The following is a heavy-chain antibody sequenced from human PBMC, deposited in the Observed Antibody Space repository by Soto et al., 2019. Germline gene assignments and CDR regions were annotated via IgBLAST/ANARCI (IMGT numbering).Heavy chain of an antibody. CDR3: ARDCSSTRCYGYYYGMDV. CDR1: GGTFSSYA. Sequence: QVQLVQSGAEVKKPGSSVKVSCKASGGTFSSYAISWVRQAPGQGLEWMGGIIPIFGTANYAQKFQGRVTITADESTSTSYMGLSSLSSEDTAVYYCARDCSSTRCYGYYYGMDVWGQGTTVTVSS. V-gene: IGHV1-69*01. CDR2: IIPIFGTA. D-gene: IGHD2-2*01. J-gene: IGHJ6*02.